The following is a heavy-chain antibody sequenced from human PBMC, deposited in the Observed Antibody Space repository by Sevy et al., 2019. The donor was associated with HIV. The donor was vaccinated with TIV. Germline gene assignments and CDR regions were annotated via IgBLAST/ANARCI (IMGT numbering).Heavy chain of an antibody. CDR3: ARTAQFRVDDY. Sequence: SETLSLTCTVSGGSISGYYWSWIRQPAGKGLEWIGRIYSSGSTNYHPSLKSRVTMSVDTSKNQFSLKLSSVTAADTAVYCCARTAQFRVDDYWGQGTLVTVSS. V-gene: IGHV4-4*07. CDR1: GGSISGYY. CDR2: IYSSGST. J-gene: IGHJ4*02. D-gene: IGHD3-3*01.